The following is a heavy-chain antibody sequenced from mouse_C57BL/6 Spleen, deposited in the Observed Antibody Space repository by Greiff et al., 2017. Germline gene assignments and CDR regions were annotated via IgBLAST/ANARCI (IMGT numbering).Heavy chain of an antibody. CDR3: TRHAVVLDY. V-gene: IGHV1-15*01. CDR2: IDPETGGT. J-gene: IGHJ2*01. Sequence: VKLMESGAELVRPGASVTLSCKASGYTFTDYEMHWVKQTPVHGLEWIGAIDPETGGTAYNQKFKGKAILTADKSSSTAYMELRSLTSEDAAVYYCTRHAVVLDYWGQGTTLTVSS. D-gene: IGHD1-1*01. CDR1: GYTFTDYE.